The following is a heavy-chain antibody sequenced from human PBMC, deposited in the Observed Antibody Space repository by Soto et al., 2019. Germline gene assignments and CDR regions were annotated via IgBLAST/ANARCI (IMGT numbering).Heavy chain of an antibody. CDR2: ISGSGGST. CDR1: GFTFSSYA. V-gene: IGHV3-23*01. Sequence: GGSLRLSCAASGFTFSSYAMNWVRQAPGKGLEWVSAISGSGGSTYYADSVKGRFTISRDNSKNTLYLQMNSLRAEDTAVYYCAKDLAYYYDSSGYYSYYGMDVWGQGTTVTVSS. D-gene: IGHD3-22*01. CDR3: AKDLAYYYDSSGYYSYYGMDV. J-gene: IGHJ6*02.